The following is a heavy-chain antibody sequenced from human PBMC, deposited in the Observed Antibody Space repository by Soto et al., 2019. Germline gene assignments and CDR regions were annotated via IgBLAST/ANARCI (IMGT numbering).Heavy chain of an antibody. J-gene: IGHJ4*02. CDR3: AVWHYGSIRLIDY. CDR2: IDPSDSYT. V-gene: IGHV5-10-1*01. CDR1: GYSFTSYW. D-gene: IGHD3-22*01. Sequence: GESLKISCKGSGYSFTSYWISWVRQMPGKGLEWMGRIDPSDSYTNYSPSFQGHVTISADKSISTAYLQWSSLKASDTAMYDCAVWHYGSIRLIDYWGQGTLVSVSS.